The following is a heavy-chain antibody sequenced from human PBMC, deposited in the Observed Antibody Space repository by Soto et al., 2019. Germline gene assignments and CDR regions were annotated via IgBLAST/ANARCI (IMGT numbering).Heavy chain of an antibody. CDR1: GGSFSGYY. V-gene: IGHV4-34*01. D-gene: IGHD3-22*01. CDR2: INHSGST. CDR3: ARDAPLKTYYYDSSGYSGYYNGMDV. Sequence: PSETLSLTCAVYGGSFSGYYWSWIRQPPGKGLEWIGEINHSGSTNYNPSLKSRVTISVDTSKNQFSLKLSSVTAADTAVYYCARDAPLKTYYYDSSGYSGYYNGMDVWGQGTTVTVSS. J-gene: IGHJ6*02.